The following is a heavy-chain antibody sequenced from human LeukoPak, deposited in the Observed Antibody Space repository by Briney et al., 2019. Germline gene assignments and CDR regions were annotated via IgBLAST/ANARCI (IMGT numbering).Heavy chain of an antibody. V-gene: IGHV3-23*01. D-gene: IGHD3-10*01. Sequence: GGSLRLSCAASGFTFSSYAMSWVRQAPGKGLEWVSAISGSGGSTYYADSVKGRFTISRDNSKNTLYLQMNSLRAEDTAVYYCAKDGVLWFGDYYYYGMDAWGKGTTVTVSS. CDR2: ISGSGGST. CDR1: GFTFSSYA. J-gene: IGHJ6*04. CDR3: AKDGVLWFGDYYYYGMDA.